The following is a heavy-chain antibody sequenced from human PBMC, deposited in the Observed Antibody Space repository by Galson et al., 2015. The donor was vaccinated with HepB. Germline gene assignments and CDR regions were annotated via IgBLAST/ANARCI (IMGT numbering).Heavy chain of an antibody. J-gene: IGHJ6*02. D-gene: IGHD4-17*01. CDR3: ARGGYYGDRHSYYCVDI. V-gene: IGHV1-69*13. CDR1: GGAFSTYG. Sequence: SVKVSCKASGGAFSTYGMIWVRQAPGQGLEWMGEIIPVFGTPNFAQRFQGRVTITADESTSTAYMELSSLRSDDTAVYYCARGGYYGDRHSYYCVDIWGQGTAVTVSS. CDR2: IIPVFGTP.